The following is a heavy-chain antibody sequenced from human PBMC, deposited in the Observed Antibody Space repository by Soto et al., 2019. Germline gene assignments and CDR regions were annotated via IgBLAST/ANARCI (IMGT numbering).Heavy chain of an antibody. CDR3: VKCDGSASYCFYFGS. CDR1: GFTFSSYS. CDR2: ISSSSSTI. Sequence: GGSLRLSCAASGFTFSSYSMNWVRQAPGKGLEWVSYISSSSSTIYYADSVKGRFTISRDNAKNSLYLQMNSLRDEDTSVYYFVKCDGSASYCFYFGSWGQGTLVTVSS. V-gene: IGHV3-48*02. D-gene: IGHD3-10*01. J-gene: IGHJ4*02.